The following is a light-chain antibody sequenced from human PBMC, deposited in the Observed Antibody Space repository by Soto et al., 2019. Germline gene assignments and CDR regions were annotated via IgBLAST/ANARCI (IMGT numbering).Light chain of an antibody. CDR2: NAS. CDR3: QQYNSYSWT. CDR1: QSVSNW. V-gene: IGKV1-5*03. Sequence: DIQMTQSPSTLSASVGDTVTITCRASQSVSNWLAWYQQKPGKAPKFLIYNASTLASGVPSRFSGSGSGTEFTLTISSLQPEDFAAYYCQQYNSYSWTFGQGTKVEIK. J-gene: IGKJ1*01.